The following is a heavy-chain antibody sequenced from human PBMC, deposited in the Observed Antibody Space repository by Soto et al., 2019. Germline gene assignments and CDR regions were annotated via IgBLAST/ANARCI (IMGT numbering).Heavy chain of an antibody. J-gene: IGHJ4*02. Sequence: SETLSLTCTVSGDSLSSGGHYWSWIRQHPGKGLEWIGHIYDSVNTYYSPSLRSRVTISADMSKNQFSLNLRSVTAADMAVYYCARVDHRGYFAILTDYWGQGTLVTVSS. CDR1: GDSLSSGGHY. V-gene: IGHV4-31*03. CDR2: IYDSVNT. CDR3: ARVDHRGYFAILTDY. D-gene: IGHD3-9*01.